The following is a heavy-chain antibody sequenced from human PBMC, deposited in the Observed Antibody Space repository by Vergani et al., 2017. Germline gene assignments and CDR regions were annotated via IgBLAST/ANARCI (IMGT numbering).Heavy chain of an antibody. V-gene: IGHV3-23*04. D-gene: IGHD3-3*01. CDR2: ISGSGGST. J-gene: IGHJ6*03. CDR1: GFTFSSYA. CDR3: AKGKGYDFWSGYCSDRYYYYFMDV. Sequence: VQLVESGGGVVQPGRSLRLSCAASGFTFSSYAMSWVRQAPGKGLEWVSAISGSGGSTYYADSVKGRFTIARDNSKNTLYLRMNSLRAEDTAGYYCAKGKGYDFWSGYCSDRYYYYFMDVWGKGP.